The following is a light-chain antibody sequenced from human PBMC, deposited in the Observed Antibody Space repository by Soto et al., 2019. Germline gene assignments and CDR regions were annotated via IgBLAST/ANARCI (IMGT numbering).Light chain of an antibody. CDR3: PQYNNWPRT. V-gene: IGKV3-15*01. Sequence: EIVMTQSPATLSVSPGERATLSCRASQSVSYNLAWYQHKPGQAPRLLIYGPSTRATGIPARFSGSGSGTEFTLTISSLQSEDFALYYCPQYNNWPRTFGQGTKVDIK. CDR1: QSVSYN. CDR2: GPS. J-gene: IGKJ1*01.